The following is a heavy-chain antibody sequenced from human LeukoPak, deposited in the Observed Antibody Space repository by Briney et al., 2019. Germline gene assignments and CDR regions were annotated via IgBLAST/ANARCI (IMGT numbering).Heavy chain of an antibody. V-gene: IGHV4-61*05. J-gene: IGHJ3*02. D-gene: IGHD6-13*01. CDR3: ARHEVQQLVRDAFGI. Sequence: SETLSLTCTVSGGSISSSSYYWGWIRQPPGKGLEWIGYIYYSGSTNYNPSLKSRVTISVDTSKNQFSLKLSSVTAADTAVYYCARHEVQQLVRDAFGIWGQGTMVTVSS. CDR2: IYYSGST. CDR1: GGSISSSSYY.